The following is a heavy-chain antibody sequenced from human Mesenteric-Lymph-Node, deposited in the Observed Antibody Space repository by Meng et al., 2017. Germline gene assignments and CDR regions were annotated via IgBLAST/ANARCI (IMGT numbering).Heavy chain of an antibody. D-gene: IGHD1-1*01. CDR2: MNEDGSKK. CDR3: AKDMENRGASRRGAFDI. J-gene: IGHJ3*02. CDR1: GFTFSYYW. Sequence: GGSLRLSCAASGFTFSYYWMNWVRQGPGKGLEWVASMNEDGSKKYSVESVQGRFTISRDNARDSLYLQMNSLRVEDTAFYYCAKDMENRGASRRGAFDIWGLGTMVTVSS. V-gene: IGHV3-7*03.